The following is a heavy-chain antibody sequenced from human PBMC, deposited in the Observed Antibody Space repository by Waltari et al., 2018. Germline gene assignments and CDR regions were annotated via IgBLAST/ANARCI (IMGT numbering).Heavy chain of an antibody. CDR3: ARGSGTGYQY. J-gene: IGHJ1*01. CDR1: GYTFPYYY. D-gene: IGHD2-8*02. CDR2: INPSGGST. Sequence: QVQLVQSGSEVKKPGASVKDSCKASGYTFPYYYVHWVRQAPGHGLECMGTINPSGGSTTYVQRFQGRVTLTRDTSTSTVYMEMSSLTPDDTAVYYCARGSGTGYQYWGQGTLVIVSS. V-gene: IGHV1-46*01.